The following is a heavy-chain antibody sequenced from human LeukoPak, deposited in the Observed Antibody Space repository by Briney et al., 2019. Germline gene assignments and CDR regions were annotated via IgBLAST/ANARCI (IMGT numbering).Heavy chain of an antibody. Sequence: ASVKVSCKVSGYTFTGYYMHWVRQAPGQGLEWMGRINPNSGGTNYAQKFQGRVTMTEDTSTDTAYMELSSLRSEDTAVYYCATGRGIGPRCGSYHGWFDPWGQGTLVTVSS. J-gene: IGHJ5*02. D-gene: IGHD1-26*01. CDR3: ATGRGIGPRCGSYHGWFDP. V-gene: IGHV1-2*06. CDR1: GYTFTGYY. CDR2: INPNSGGT.